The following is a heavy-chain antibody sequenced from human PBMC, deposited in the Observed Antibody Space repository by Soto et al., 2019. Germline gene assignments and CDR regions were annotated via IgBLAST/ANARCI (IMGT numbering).Heavy chain of an antibody. J-gene: IGHJ3*02. CDR1: GFTFSSYA. D-gene: IGHD3-3*01. Sequence: PEGSLRLSCAASGFTFSSYAMSWVHQAPGKGLEWVSAISGSGGSTYYADSVKGRFTISRDNSKNTLYLQMNSLRAEDTAVYYCAGHDYDFWSGYYHDAFDIWGQGTMVTVS. CDR2: ISGSGGST. V-gene: IGHV3-23*01. CDR3: AGHDYDFWSGYYHDAFDI.